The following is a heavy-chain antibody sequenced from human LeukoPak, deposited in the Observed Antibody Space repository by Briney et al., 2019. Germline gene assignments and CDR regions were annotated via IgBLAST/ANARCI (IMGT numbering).Heavy chain of an antibody. CDR3: ARGSSSGWLDAFDI. Sequence: PGGSPRLSCAASGFTFSSYSMNWVRQAPGKGLEWVSSISSSSSYIYYADSVKGRFTISRDNAKNSLYLQMNSLRAEDTAVYYCARGSSSGWLDAFDIWGQGTMVTVSS. J-gene: IGHJ3*02. D-gene: IGHD6-19*01. CDR1: GFTFSSYS. CDR2: ISSSSSYI. V-gene: IGHV3-21*01.